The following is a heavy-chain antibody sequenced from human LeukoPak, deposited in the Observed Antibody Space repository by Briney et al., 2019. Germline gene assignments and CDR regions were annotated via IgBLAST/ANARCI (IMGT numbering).Heavy chain of an antibody. CDR3: ARVGAYDFWSGLYYYYYMDV. Sequence: ASVKVSCKASGYTFTSYDINWVRQATGQGLEWMGWMNPNSGNTGYAQKFQGRVTMTRNTSISTAYMELSSLRSEDTAVYYCARVGAYDFWSGLYYYYYMDVWGKGTTVTVSS. CDR1: GYTFTSYD. CDR2: MNPNSGNT. V-gene: IGHV1-8*01. D-gene: IGHD3-3*01. J-gene: IGHJ6*03.